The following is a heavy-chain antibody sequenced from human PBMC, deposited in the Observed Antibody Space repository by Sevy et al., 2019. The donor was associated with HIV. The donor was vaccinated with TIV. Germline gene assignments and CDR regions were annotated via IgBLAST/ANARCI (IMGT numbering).Heavy chain of an antibody. Sequence: GGSLRLSCAVSGIIFTTSGMHWVRQAPGKGLEWVAVISYDGRNKFYGDSVKGRFTISRDNSKNILFLQMNSLRAEDTAVYYGGKDFTGYNGMDVWGQGTMVTVSS. J-gene: IGHJ6*02. CDR1: GIIFTTSG. CDR3: GKDFTGYNGMDV. V-gene: IGHV3-30*18. CDR2: ISYDGRNK.